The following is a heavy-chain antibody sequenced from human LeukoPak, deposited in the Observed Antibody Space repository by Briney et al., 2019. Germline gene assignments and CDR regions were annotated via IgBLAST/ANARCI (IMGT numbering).Heavy chain of an antibody. CDR1: GGSFSGYY. CDR2: INHSGST. V-gene: IGHV4-34*01. D-gene: IGHD5-18*01. CDR3: ARVCAAPGYSYGLRWFDP. Sequence: SDTLSLTCAVYGGSFSGYYWSWLRQPPGKELEWIGEINHSGSTNYNPSLKSRVTISVDTSKNQFSLKLSSVTAADTAVYYCARVCAAPGYSYGLRWFDPWGQGTLVTVSS. J-gene: IGHJ5*02.